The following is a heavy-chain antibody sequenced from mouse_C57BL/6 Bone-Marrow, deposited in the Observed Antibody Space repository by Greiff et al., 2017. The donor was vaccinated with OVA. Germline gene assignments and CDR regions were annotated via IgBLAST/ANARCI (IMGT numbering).Heavy chain of an antibody. J-gene: IGHJ2*01. CDR2: ISDGGSYT. Sequence: EVKLMESGGGLVKPGGSLKLSCAASGFTFSSYAMSWVRQTPEKRLAWVATISDGGSYTYYPDNVKGRFTISRDNAKNNLYLQMSHLKSEDTAMYYCARDGGFDYWGQGTTLTVSS. V-gene: IGHV5-4*01. CDR3: ARDGGFDY. CDR1: GFTFSSYA.